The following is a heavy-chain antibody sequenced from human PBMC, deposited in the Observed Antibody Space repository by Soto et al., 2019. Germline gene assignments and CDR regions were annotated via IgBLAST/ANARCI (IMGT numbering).Heavy chain of an antibody. V-gene: IGHV3-23*01. J-gene: IGHJ6*02. CDR1: GFTFSSYA. CDR2: VSAGGDMT. CDR3: ARGDRGGSGSPASYYYSGLDV. D-gene: IGHD3-10*01. Sequence: DVQLLESGGHLVQPGGSLRLSCAASGFTFSSYAMSWVRQAPGKGLEWVSSVSAGGDMTYYSDSVKGRFTISRDNSNNALFHQMNSLRIEDTAIYYCARGDRGGSGSPASYYYSGLDVWGQGTTVTVS.